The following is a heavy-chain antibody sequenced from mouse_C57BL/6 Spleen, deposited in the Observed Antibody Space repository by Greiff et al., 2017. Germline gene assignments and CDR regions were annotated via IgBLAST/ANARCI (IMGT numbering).Heavy chain of an antibody. CDR1: GYTFTDYY. V-gene: IGHV1-76*01. J-gene: IGHJ2*01. Sequence: VQLQQSGAELVRPGASVKLSCKASGYTFTDYYINWVKQRPGQGLEWIARIYPGSGNTYYNEKFKGRATLTAEKSSSTAYMQLSSLTSEDSAVYFCARGDGPFDYWGQGTTLTVSS. D-gene: IGHD2-3*01. CDR2: IYPGSGNT. CDR3: ARGDGPFDY.